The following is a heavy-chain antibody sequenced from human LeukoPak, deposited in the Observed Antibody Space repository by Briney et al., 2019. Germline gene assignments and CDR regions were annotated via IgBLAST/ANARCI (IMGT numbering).Heavy chain of an antibody. V-gene: IGHV3-74*01. Sequence: GGSLRLSCAASGFPFSSYPMYWVRQAPGKGLVWVARIHGDGDNISYADSVRGRFTISRDNAKDTLYLHMNSLRPEDTAVYYCARAQVGAPTDLWGQGTLVTVSS. CDR1: GFPFSSYP. D-gene: IGHD1-26*01. J-gene: IGHJ5*02. CDR3: ARAQVGAPTDL. CDR2: IHGDGDNI.